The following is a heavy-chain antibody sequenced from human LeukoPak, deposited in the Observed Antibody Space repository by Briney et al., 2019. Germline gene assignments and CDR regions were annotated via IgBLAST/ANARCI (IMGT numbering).Heavy chain of an antibody. CDR1: GFTFSSYG. Sequence: PGGSLRLSCAASGFTFSSYGMHWVRQAPGKGLEWVAFIRYDGSNKYYADSVKGRFTISRDNSKNTLYLQMNSLRAEDTAVYYCAKGTAAGTPPPHFDPGGQGTLVTVSS. V-gene: IGHV3-30*02. CDR3: AKGTAAGTPPPHFDP. CDR2: IRYDGSNK. J-gene: IGHJ5*02. D-gene: IGHD6-13*01.